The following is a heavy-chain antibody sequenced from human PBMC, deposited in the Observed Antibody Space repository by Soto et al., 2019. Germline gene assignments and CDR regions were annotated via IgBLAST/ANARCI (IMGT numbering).Heavy chain of an antibody. J-gene: IGHJ5*01. CDR2: INPADSDI. Sequence: PGESLKISCKGSGYSFITHWIAWVRQMPGEGLEWMGIINPADSDIRYSPSFQGQVTISVEKPINTAYLQWSSLKASDTATYYCTRPQSSGWYDFWGQGTLVTVSS. CDR3: TRPQSSGWYDF. CDR1: GYSFITHW. D-gene: IGHD3-22*01. V-gene: IGHV5-51*01.